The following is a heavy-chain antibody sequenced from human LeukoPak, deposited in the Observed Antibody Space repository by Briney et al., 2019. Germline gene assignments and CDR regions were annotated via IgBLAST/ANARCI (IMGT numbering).Heavy chain of an antibody. V-gene: IGHV4-38-2*02. D-gene: IGHD2-2*01. CDR1: GYSISNGYQ. Sequence: SETLSLTCAVSGYSISNGYQWAWIRQPPGKTLEWIGGFYHSGSAHYNPSLKSRVTISVDTSNNHFSLRLSSVTAADTAVYYCARDPRWLTPDCTSTSCYENYFDPWGQGTLVTVSS. CDR3: ARDPRWLTPDCTSTSCYENYFDP. CDR2: FYHSGSA. J-gene: IGHJ5*02.